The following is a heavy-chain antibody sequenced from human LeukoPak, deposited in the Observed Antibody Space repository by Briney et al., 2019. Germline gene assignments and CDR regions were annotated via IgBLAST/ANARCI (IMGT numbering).Heavy chain of an antibody. Sequence: GGSLRLSCAASGFTVSSNYMSWVRQAPGKGLEWVSVIYSSGSTYYADSVKGRFTISRDNSKNTLYLQMNSLRAEDTAVYYCARVRGITMVRGVINPYYFDYWGQGTLVTVSS. V-gene: IGHV3-53*01. D-gene: IGHD3-10*01. CDR1: GFTVSSNY. J-gene: IGHJ4*02. CDR2: IYSSGST. CDR3: ARVRGITMVRGVINPYYFDY.